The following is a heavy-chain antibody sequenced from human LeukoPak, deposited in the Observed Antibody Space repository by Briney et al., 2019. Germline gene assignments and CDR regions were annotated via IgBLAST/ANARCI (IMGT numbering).Heavy chain of an antibody. CDR3: ARSYRDF. CDR2: INQNGSIT. Sequence: GGSLRLSCVASGFTFTKYWMQWVRQVPGKGLQWVSRINQNGSITDYADSVKGRFTISRDNVKNTLYLQMNSLRAGDTAVYYCARSYRDFWGQGTLVTVSS. D-gene: IGHD3-10*01. CDR1: GFTFTKYW. J-gene: IGHJ4*02. V-gene: IGHV3-74*01.